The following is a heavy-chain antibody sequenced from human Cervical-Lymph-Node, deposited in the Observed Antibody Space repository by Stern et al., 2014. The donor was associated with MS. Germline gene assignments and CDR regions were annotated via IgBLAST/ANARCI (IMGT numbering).Heavy chain of an antibody. D-gene: IGHD5-18*01. CDR3: ARHSELAMVNDWFDP. CDR1: GASISSTNYY. Sequence: QVQLQQSGPGLVKPSETLSLTCSVAGASISSTNYYWGWIRQPPGKGLEWIGSVHYGGSSYHKSSLKSRVTLSADSSQNQLSLKMPFVPAADTAVYYCARHSELAMVNDWFDPWGQGTLVIVSS. V-gene: IGHV4-39*01. CDR2: VHYGGSS. J-gene: IGHJ5*02.